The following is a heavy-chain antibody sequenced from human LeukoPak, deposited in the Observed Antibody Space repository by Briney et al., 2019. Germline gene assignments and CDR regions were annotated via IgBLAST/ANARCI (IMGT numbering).Heavy chain of an antibody. D-gene: IGHD2-21*01. V-gene: IGHV3-30*04. CDR1: GFTFSSYA. CDR2: ISYDGSNK. Sequence: GRSLRLSCAASGFTFSSYAMHWVRQAPGKGLEWVAVISYDGSNKYYADSVKGRFTISRDNSKNTLYLQMNSLGAEDTAVYHCARVRFLGRAPFDYWGQGTLVTVSS. CDR3: ARVRFLGRAPFDY. J-gene: IGHJ4*02.